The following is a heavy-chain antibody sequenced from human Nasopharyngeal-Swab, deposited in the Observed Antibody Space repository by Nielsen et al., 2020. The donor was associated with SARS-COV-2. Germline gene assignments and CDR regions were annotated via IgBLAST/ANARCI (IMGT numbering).Heavy chain of an antibody. J-gene: IGHJ4*02. CDR2: ISGSGITT. D-gene: IGHD3-16*01. V-gene: IGHV3-23*01. Sequence: WIRQPPGKGLEWVSVISGSGITTYYADSVKGRFTISRDNSKNTLYLQMNSLRAEDTAIYYCAGDPRLRYFDYWGQGTLVTV. CDR3: AGDPRLRYFDY.